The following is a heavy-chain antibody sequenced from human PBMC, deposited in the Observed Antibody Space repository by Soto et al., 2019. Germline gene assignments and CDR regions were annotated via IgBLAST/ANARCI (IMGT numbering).Heavy chain of an antibody. Sequence: QVQLVQSGAEVKKPGASVKVSCKTSGYTFSSYDINWVRQATGQGLEWMGWMNPDNGDTGYAQKFQGRVTMTMNTSISTACMELSSLTSEATAMYFCARVGCSGGSRYADYWGQGTRVTVSS. J-gene: IGHJ4*02. CDR1: GYTFSSYD. V-gene: IGHV1-8*01. CDR2: MNPDNGDT. D-gene: IGHD2-15*01. CDR3: ARVGCSGGSRYADY.